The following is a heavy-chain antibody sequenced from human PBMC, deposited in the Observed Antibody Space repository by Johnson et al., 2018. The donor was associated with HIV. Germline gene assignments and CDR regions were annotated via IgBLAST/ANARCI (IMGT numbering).Heavy chain of an antibody. CDR3: ARPVIAADDAFDI. J-gene: IGHJ3*02. CDR2: MYRGGST. D-gene: IGHD6-13*01. Sequence: VQLVESGGGLVQPGGSLRLSCAASGLNVSSTYMSWVRQAPGKGLEWVSVMYRGGSTYYPDSVKGRFTISRDNSKNTLYIQMNSLRAEDTAVYYCARPVIAADDAFDIWGQGTMVTVSS. V-gene: IGHV3-53*01. CDR1: GLNVSSTY.